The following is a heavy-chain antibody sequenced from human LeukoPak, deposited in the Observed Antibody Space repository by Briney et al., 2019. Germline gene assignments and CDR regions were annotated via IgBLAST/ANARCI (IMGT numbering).Heavy chain of an antibody. CDR1: GFIFSSYS. D-gene: IGHD6-13*01. J-gene: IGHJ6*02. Sequence: GGSLRLSCAASGFIFSSYSMSWVRQAPGKGRGWGSVIIGSGGNTYYADSVKCRFTISKDNSKNTVYREMSRLRVDDTAVYYCAKAASSSWPSYYYGMDVWGQGTTVTVSS. CDR2: IIGSGGNT. CDR3: AKAASSSWPSYYYGMDV. V-gene: IGHV3-23*01.